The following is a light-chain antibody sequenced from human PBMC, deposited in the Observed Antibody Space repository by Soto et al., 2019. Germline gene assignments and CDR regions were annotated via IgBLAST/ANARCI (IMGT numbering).Light chain of an antibody. Sequence: EIVLTQSPGTLSLSPGERATLSCRAGQSASSRYLAWYQLKPGQAPRVLIYGASSRTTGIPDRFSGSGSGTDFTLNISRLEPPVFAVYYSLQHGSSPRTSGNETKVQIK. CDR2: GAS. V-gene: IGKV3-20*01. CDR1: QSASSRY. CDR3: LQHGSSPRT. J-gene: IGKJ1*01.